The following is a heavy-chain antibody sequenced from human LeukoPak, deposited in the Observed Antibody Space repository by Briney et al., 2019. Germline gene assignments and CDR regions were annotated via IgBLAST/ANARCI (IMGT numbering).Heavy chain of an antibody. D-gene: IGHD3-3*01. CDR1: GYTFTSYG. V-gene: IGHV1-18*01. CDR2: ISAYKGNT. CDR3: ARPYFWSGSYYFDY. Sequence: ASVKVSCTASGYTFTSYGISWVRQAPGQGLEWMGWISAYKGNTNYAQKLQGRVTMTTDTSTGTAYMELRSLRSDDTAVYYCARPYFWSGSYYFDYWGQGTLVTVSS. J-gene: IGHJ4*02.